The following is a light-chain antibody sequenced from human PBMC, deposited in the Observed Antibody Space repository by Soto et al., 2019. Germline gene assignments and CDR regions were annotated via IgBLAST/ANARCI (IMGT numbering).Light chain of an antibody. CDR2: GAS. Sequence: EIVLTQSPGTLSVSPGEIVTLSCRASQSISSSNLAWYQQRPGQAPRLLIFGASHRATGIPDRFSGSGSGTDFTLTISRLEPEDFAVYYCQQYISSPPEFTFGPGTKVDSK. V-gene: IGKV3-20*01. J-gene: IGKJ3*01. CDR1: QSISSSN. CDR3: QQYISSPPEFT.